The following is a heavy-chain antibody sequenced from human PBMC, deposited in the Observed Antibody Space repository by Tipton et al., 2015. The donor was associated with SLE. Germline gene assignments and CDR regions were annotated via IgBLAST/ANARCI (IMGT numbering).Heavy chain of an antibody. Sequence: SLRLSYAASGFTFSNSWMHWVRQVPGKGPVWVSGINTDGSYTYYADSVRGRFTISRDNAKNTLYLQMNSLRVEDTAVYYCVDVDKCWGQGTLVTVSS. CDR3: VDVDKC. D-gene: IGHD3-16*01. CDR2: INTDGSYT. V-gene: IGHV3-74*01. J-gene: IGHJ1*01. CDR1: GFTFSNSW.